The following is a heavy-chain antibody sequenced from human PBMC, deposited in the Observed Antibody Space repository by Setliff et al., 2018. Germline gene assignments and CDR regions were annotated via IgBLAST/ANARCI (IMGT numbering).Heavy chain of an antibody. CDR2: ISTSSTII. V-gene: IGHV3-48*01. CDR1: GFTFSNYG. Sequence: PGGSLRLSCVTSGFTFSNYGMTWVRRAPGKGLEWISYISTSSTIIYYADFVKGRFTISRDNSKNTLYLQMNSLRVEDTAVYYCAKDKSRVVMQFAGWGLFDDWGQGTLVTVSS. J-gene: IGHJ4*02. CDR3: AKDKSRVVMQFAGWGLFDD. D-gene: IGHD7-27*01.